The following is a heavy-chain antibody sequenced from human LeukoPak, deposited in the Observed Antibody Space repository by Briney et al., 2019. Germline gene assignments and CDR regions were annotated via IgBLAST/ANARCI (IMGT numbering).Heavy chain of an antibody. CDR1: GGSISSYY. Sequence: SETLSLTCTVSGGSISSYYWSWIRQPPGKGLEWLGYIYYSGNSDYNPSLKSRVTISVDTSKNQFSLKLRSVTAADTAVYYCAREGPTATSIDYWGQGTLVTASS. D-gene: IGHD2-21*02. V-gene: IGHV4-59*01. CDR2: IYYSGNS. CDR3: AREGPTATSIDY. J-gene: IGHJ4*02.